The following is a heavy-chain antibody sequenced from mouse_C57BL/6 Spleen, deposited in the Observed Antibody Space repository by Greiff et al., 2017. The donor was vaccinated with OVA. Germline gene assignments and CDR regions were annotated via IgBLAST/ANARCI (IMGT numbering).Heavy chain of an antibody. CDR2: INYDGSST. CDR3: ARDRGYYGYDNYFDY. D-gene: IGHD2-2*01. J-gene: IGHJ2*01. Sequence: EVQGVESEGGLVQPGSSMKLSCTASGFTFSDYYMAWVRQVPEKGLEWVANINYDGSSTYYLDSLKSRFIISSDNAKKLLYLQMSRLKSEDTATYYGARDRGYYGYDNYFDYWGQGTTLTVSS. V-gene: IGHV5-16*01. CDR1: GFTFSDYY.